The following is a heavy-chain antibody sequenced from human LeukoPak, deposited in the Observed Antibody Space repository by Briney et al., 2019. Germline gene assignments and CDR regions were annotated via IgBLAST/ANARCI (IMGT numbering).Heavy chain of an antibody. Sequence: ASVKVSCKASGYTFTNYGITWMRQAPGQGLEWMGWINTYNGNTNYAQKLQGRVTITTDTSTSTAYMELRSLRSDDTAVYYCQIRCGGDCYPYYFDYWGQGTLVTVSS. CDR2: INTYNGNT. CDR3: QIRCGGDCYPYYFDY. D-gene: IGHD2-21*02. J-gene: IGHJ4*02. V-gene: IGHV1-18*01. CDR1: GYTFTNYG.